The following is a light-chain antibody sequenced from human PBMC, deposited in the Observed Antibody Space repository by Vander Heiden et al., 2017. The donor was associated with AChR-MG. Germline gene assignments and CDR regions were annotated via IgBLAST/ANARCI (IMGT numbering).Light chain of an antibody. V-gene: IGLV1-44*01. Sequence: QSVLTQPPPASGTPGQRVTIPCSGSSSNIGSNTGNWYQQLPGTAPKLLIYSNNQRPSGVPDRFSGSKSGTSASLAISGLQSEDEADYYCAAWDDSLNGWVFGGGTKLTVL. CDR1: SSNIGSNT. CDR3: AAWDDSLNGWV. CDR2: SNN. J-gene: IGLJ3*02.